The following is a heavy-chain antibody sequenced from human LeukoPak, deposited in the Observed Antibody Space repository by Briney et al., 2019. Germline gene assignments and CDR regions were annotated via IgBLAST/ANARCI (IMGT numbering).Heavy chain of an antibody. J-gene: IGHJ3*02. CDR2: INHSGST. D-gene: IGHD3-22*01. V-gene: IGHV4-34*01. Sequence: SETLSLTCAVYGGSFSGYYWSWIRQPPGKGLEWIGEINHSGSTNYNPSLKSRVTISVGTSKNQFSLKLSSVTAADTAVYFCARGPYSYDSSGAFDIWGQGTMVTVSS. CDR1: GGSFSGYY. CDR3: ARGPYSYDSSGAFDI.